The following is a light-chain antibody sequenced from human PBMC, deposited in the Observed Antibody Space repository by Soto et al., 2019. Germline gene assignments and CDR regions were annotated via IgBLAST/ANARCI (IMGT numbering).Light chain of an antibody. CDR2: AAS. V-gene: IGKV1-8*01. CDR3: QQYYSYPPLT. J-gene: IGKJ4*01. CDR1: QGISSY. Sequence: AIRMTQSPSSLSASTGDRVTITCRASQGISSYLAWYQQKPGKAPKLLIYAASTLQSGVPSKFIGSGSGTDFTLTISCLQSENFATNYCQQYYSYPPLTFGGGTKVEIK.